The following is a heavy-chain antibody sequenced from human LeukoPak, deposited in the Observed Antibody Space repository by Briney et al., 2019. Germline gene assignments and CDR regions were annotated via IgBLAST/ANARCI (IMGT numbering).Heavy chain of an antibody. J-gene: IGHJ4*02. Sequence: GSLRLSCAASGFTFSSYGMHWVRQAPGKGLEWVAVIWYDGSNKYYADSVKGRFTISRDNSKNTLYLQMNSLRAEDTAVYYCARDLSYYDSSGCFDYWGQGTLVTVSS. CDR2: IWYDGSNK. V-gene: IGHV3-33*01. D-gene: IGHD3-22*01. CDR3: ARDLSYYDSSGCFDY. CDR1: GFTFSSYG.